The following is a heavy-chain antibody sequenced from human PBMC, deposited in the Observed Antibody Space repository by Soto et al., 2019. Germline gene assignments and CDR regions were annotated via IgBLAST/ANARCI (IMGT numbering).Heavy chain of an antibody. V-gene: IGHV1-8*01. Sequence: ASVKVSCKASGYTFTSYDINWVRQATGQGLEWMGWMNPNSGNTGYAQKFQGRVTMTRITSISTAYLELSSLRFEDTAVYYWASSSSGYDAFDIWGQGTMVTVSS. CDR3: ASSSSGYDAFDI. J-gene: IGHJ3*02. CDR2: MNPNSGNT. D-gene: IGHD6-19*01. CDR1: GYTFTSYD.